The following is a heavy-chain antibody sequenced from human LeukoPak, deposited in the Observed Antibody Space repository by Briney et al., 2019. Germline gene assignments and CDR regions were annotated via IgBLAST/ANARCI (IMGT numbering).Heavy chain of an antibody. CDR1: GFIFRDST. J-gene: IGHJ4*02. Sequence: PGGSLRLSCVGFGFIFRDSTMNWVRQAPGKGLEWVSSIDGGGYSKFYAVSVRGRFSIFRDNAKNSVYLQMNSLRAEDTALYSCVRGDTRDYWGQGTLVTVSS. V-gene: IGHV3-21*01. CDR2: IDGGGYSK. CDR3: VRGDTRDY.